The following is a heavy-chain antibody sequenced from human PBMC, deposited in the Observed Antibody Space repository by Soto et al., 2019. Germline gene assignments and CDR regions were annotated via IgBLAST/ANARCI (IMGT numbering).Heavy chain of an antibody. CDR3: APGPAADYFDY. CDR2: IYSSGST. J-gene: IGHJ4*02. D-gene: IGHD6-13*01. Sequence: PSETLSLTCTVSSGPFSTYYWSWIWQPAGRGLEWIGRIYSSGSTLYNPSLKSRVTMSVDTSKNQISLKLSSVTAAAPAVYYCAPGPAADYFDYWGQGILVTVSS. V-gene: IGHV4-4*07. CDR1: SGPFSTYY.